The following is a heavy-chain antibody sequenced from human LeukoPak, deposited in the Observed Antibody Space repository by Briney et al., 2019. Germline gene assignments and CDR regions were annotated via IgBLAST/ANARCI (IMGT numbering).Heavy chain of an antibody. V-gene: IGHV1-18*01. D-gene: IGHD3-16*01. J-gene: IGHJ4*02. Sequence: ASLKVSCKASGYTFSNYGISWVRQAPGQGLEWMGWISVYKGNTIYAQKVQGRLTMTVDTTTSTAYMELRRLRSDDTAVYYCARDLSGGVPRYFDYWGQGTLVTVST. CDR2: ISVYKGNT. CDR1: GYTFSNYG. CDR3: ARDLSGGVPRYFDY.